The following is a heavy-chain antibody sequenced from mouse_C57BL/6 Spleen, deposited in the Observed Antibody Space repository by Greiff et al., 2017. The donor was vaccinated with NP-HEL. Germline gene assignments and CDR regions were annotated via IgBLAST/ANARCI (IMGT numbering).Heavy chain of an antibody. D-gene: IGHD2-1*01. J-gene: IGHJ4*01. CDR2: IFPGSGST. Sequence: QVQLQQSGPELVKPGASVKISCKASGYTFTDYYINWVKQRPGQGLEWIGWIFPGSGSTYYNEKFKGKATLTVDKSSSTAYMLLSSLTSEDSAVYVCARSGGNPSIRYAMDYWGQGTSVTVSS. V-gene: IGHV1-75*01. CDR1: GYTFTDYY. CDR3: ARSGGNPSIRYAMDY.